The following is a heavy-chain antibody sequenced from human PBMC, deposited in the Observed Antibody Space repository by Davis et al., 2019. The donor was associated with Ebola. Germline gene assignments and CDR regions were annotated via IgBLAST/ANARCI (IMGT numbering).Heavy chain of an antibody. CDR2: ISYDGSNK. CDR1: VITFSRSA. V-gene: IGHV3-30-3*01. J-gene: IGHJ4*02. D-gene: IGHD6-19*01. CDR3: VGSGFGY. Sequence: SLKISCTDSVITFSRSAMSWVRQAPGKGLEWVAVISYDGSNKYYADSVKGRFTISRDNSKNTLYLQMNSLRAEDTAVYYCVGSGFGYWGQGTLVTVSS.